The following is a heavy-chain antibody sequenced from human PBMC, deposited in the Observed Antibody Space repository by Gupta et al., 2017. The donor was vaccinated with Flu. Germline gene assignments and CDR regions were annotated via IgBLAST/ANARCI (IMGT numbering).Heavy chain of an antibody. Sequence: EVQLVESGGGLVQPGGSLRLSCVAPGFSFRSYWMHWVRQVPGKGLQWVSRINIDGSVTTYADSVRGRFTVSRDNAKNTLYLQVNDLRADDTAVYYCARPYSLAEAVNWFDPWGQGTLVTVSS. CDR2: INIDGSVT. D-gene: IGHD6-19*01. CDR1: GFSFRSYW. V-gene: IGHV3-74*01. J-gene: IGHJ5*02. CDR3: ARPYSLAEAVNWFDP.